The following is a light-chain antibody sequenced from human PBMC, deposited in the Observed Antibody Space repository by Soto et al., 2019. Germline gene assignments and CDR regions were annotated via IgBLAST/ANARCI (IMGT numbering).Light chain of an antibody. J-gene: IGKJ4*01. CDR2: DAS. V-gene: IGKV3-11*01. Sequence: ETLLTQSPATLSLSPGERATLSCRASQSVNNFLAWYQQKPGQPPRLLIYDASYRAAGIPTRFSGSGSGTDFTLTISSLEPEDFATYYCQQYNSYSPLTFGGGTKVEIK. CDR3: QQYNSYSPLT. CDR1: QSVNNF.